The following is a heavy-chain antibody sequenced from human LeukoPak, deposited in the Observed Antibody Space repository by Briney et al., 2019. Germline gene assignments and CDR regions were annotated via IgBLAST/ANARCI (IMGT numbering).Heavy chain of an antibody. D-gene: IGHD1-26*01. CDR1: GYSFTSYW. Sequence: GESLKISCKGSGYSFTSYWIGWVRQMPGKGLEWMGIIYPGDSDTRYSPSFQGQVTISADKSISTAYLQWSSLKASDTAMYYCARQWELLRDAFDIWGQGTMVTVSS. CDR3: ARQWELLRDAFDI. V-gene: IGHV5-51*01. J-gene: IGHJ3*02. CDR2: IYPGDSDT.